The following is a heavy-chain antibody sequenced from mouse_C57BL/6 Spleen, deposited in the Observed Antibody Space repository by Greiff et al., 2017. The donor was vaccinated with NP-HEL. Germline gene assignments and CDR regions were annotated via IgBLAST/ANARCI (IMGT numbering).Heavy chain of an antibody. Sequence: VKLVESGAELARPGASVKLSCKASGYTFTSYGISWVKQRTGQGLEWIGEIYPRSGNTYYNEKFKGKATLTADKSSSTAYMELRGLTSEDSAVYFCARGHSLYAMDYWGQGTSVTVSS. CDR2: IYPRSGNT. D-gene: IGHD6-1*01. CDR3: ARGHSLYAMDY. J-gene: IGHJ4*01. V-gene: IGHV1-81*01. CDR1: GYTFTSYG.